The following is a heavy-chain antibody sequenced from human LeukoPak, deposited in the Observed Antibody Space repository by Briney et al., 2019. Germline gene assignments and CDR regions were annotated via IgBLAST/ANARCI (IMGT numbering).Heavy chain of an antibody. CDR1: GFTFSSYA. D-gene: IGHD2-2*01. CDR2: ISSNGGST. J-gene: IGHJ5*02. CDR3: ARDSLPTGGCSSTSCFDNWFDP. Sequence: GGPLRLSCAASGFTFSSYAMHWVRQAPGKGLEYVSAISSNGGSTYCANSVKGRFPISRDNSKNTLYLQKGSLRAEDMAVYYCARDSLPTGGCSSTSCFDNWFDPWGQGTLVTVSS. V-gene: IGHV3-64*01.